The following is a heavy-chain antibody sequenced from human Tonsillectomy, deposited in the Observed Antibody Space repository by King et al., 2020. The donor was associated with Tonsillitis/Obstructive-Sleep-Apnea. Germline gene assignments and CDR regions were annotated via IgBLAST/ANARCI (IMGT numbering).Heavy chain of an antibody. CDR1: GYSFTSYW. Sequence: QLVQSGAEVKKPGESLKISCKGSGYSFTSYWIGWVRQMPGKGLEWMGIIYPGDSDTRYSPSFQCQVTISADKSISTAYLQWSSLKASDTAMYYCAGGRGEKFWSGYYRIRDMDVWGKGTTVTVS. CDR2: IYPGDSDT. J-gene: IGHJ6*03. V-gene: IGHV5-51*01. D-gene: IGHD3-3*01. CDR3: AGGRGEKFWSGYYRIRDMDV.